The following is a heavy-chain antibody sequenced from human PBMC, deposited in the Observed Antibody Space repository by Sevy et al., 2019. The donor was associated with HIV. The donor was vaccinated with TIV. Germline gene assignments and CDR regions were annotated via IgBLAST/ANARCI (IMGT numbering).Heavy chain of an antibody. D-gene: IGHD5-18*01. V-gene: IGHV4-59*01. CDR2: IYYSGST. J-gene: IGHJ4*02. CDR3: ARLQIGTAMAYFDY. CDR1: GGSISSYD. Sequence: SETLSLTCTVSGGSISSYDWSWIRQPPGKGLEWIGYIYYSGSTNYNPALKSRVTISVDTSKNQFSLKLSSVTAADTAVYYCARLQIGTAMAYFDYWGQGTLVTVSS.